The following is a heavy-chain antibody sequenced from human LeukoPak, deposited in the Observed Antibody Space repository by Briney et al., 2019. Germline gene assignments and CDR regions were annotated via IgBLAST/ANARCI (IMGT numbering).Heavy chain of an antibody. J-gene: IGHJ3*02. CDR1: GYTFTSYY. D-gene: IGHD1-26*01. CDR2: INPSGGST. V-gene: IGHV1-46*01. CDR3: ASNVGATSAFDI. Sequence: ASVKVSCKASGYTFTSYYMHWARQAPGQGLEWMGIINPSGGSTSYAQKFQGRVTMTRDTSTSTVYMELSSLRSEDTAVYYCASNVGATSAFDIWGQGTMVTVSS.